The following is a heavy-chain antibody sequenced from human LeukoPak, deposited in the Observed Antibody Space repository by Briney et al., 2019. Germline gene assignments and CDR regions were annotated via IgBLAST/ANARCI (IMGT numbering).Heavy chain of an antibody. V-gene: IGHV3-30*02. CDR3: AKDDYYDSSALFPVDY. CDR1: GFTFSSYG. D-gene: IGHD3-22*01. J-gene: IGHJ4*02. Sequence: GGSLRLSCAASGFTFSSYGMHWVRQAPGKGLEWVAFIRYDGSNKYYADSVKGRFTISRDNSKNTLYLQMNSLRAEDTAVYYCAKDDYYDSSALFPVDYWGQGTLVTVSS. CDR2: IRYDGSNK.